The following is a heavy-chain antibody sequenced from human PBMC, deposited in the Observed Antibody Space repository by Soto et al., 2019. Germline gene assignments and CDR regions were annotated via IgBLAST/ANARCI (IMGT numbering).Heavy chain of an antibody. CDR1: GFSLSTSGIS. D-gene: IGHD3-22*01. V-gene: IGHV2-70*01. J-gene: IGHJ1*01. CDR3: ARTTYYYDRSGSGYFQH. Sequence: ESGRTMVNHTQTLTLTCTFSGFSLSTSGISVSWIRQPPGKALEWLALIDWDDDKYYSTSLKTRLTISKDTSKNQVVLTMTNMDPVDTATYYCARTTYYYDRSGSGYFQHWGQGTLVTVSS. CDR2: IDWDDDK.